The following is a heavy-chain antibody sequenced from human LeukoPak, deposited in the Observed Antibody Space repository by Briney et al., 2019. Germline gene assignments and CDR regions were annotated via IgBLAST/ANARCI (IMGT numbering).Heavy chain of an antibody. D-gene: IGHD5-12*01. CDR3: ARRNSGYYGFDY. J-gene: IGHJ4*02. CDR2: IYPGDSDT. CDR1: GYSFTTHW. V-gene: IGHV5-51*01. Sequence: PGESLKISCKASGYSFTTHWIGWVRQMPGKGLEWMGIIYPGDSDTKYTPSFQGQVTISVDKSTNTAYLQWSSLKASDTAIYFCARRNSGYYGFDYWGQGTQVTVSS.